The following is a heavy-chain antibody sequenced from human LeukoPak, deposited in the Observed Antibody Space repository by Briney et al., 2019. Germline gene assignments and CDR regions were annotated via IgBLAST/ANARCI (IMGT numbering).Heavy chain of an antibody. CDR2: IKQDGSET. J-gene: IGHJ3*02. V-gene: IGHV3-7*01. CDR3: ARGPTDFDASDI. Sequence: PGGSLRLSCAASGFTFSSYWMSWVRQAPGKGLESVAHIKQDGSETYYVDTVRGRFIISRDNAKNSLYLQMNSLRVEDTAVYHCARGPTDFDASDIWGHGTLVTVSS. CDR1: GFTFSSYW.